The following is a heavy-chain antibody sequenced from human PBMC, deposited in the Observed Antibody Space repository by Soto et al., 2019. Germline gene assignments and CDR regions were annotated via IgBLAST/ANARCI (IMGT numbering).Heavy chain of an antibody. V-gene: IGHV4-34*02. CDR3: ERSPLSYDYVRQTWREGGDSLDV. CDR1: NSSRGAFH. CDR2: LIHGGST. Sequence: QVHLEQWGAGLLKPSETLSLTWAIYNSSRGAFHWTWIRQPPGKGLEWIGELIHGGSTNYNPSLKSRDTFSLDTSKSQFCLHVLSGTAADTAVYYCERSPLSYDYVRQTWREGGDSLDVGGSGTSVTVSS. D-gene: IGHD3-10*02. J-gene: IGHJ6*04.